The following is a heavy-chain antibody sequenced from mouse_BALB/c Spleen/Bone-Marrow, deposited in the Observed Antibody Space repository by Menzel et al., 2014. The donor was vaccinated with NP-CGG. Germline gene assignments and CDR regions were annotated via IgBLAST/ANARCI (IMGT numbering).Heavy chain of an antibody. Sequence: EVQLVESGGGLVKPGGSLKLSCAASGFTFSDYYMYWVRQTPEKRLEWVTTISDGGSYTYYPDSVKGRFTVSRDSAKNNLYLQMSSLKSEDTAMYYCVLRWFAYWGQGTLVTVSA. D-gene: IGHD1-1*01. CDR1: GFTFSDYY. CDR3: VLRWFAY. CDR2: ISDGGSYT. V-gene: IGHV5-4*02. J-gene: IGHJ3*01.